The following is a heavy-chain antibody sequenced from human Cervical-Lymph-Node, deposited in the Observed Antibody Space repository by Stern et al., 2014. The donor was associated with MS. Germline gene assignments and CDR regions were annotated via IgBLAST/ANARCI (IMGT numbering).Heavy chain of an antibody. Sequence: EVQLVESGGGLVKPGGSLRLSCAASGFTFSNAWMSWVRQAPGKGLEWVGRIKSKTDGGTTDYAAPVKGRFTISRDDSKNTLYLQMNSLKTEDTAVYYCTTDSVPFDGRDYWGQGTLVTVSS. D-gene: IGHD2-2*01. CDR3: TTDSVPFDGRDY. V-gene: IGHV3-15*01. CDR1: GFTFSNAW. CDR2: IKSKTDGGTT. J-gene: IGHJ4*02.